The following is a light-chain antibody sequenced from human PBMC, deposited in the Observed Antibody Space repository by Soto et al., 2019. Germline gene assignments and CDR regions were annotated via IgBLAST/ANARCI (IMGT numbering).Light chain of an antibody. CDR3: QQYGSSLFT. V-gene: IGKV3-20*01. J-gene: IGKJ3*01. CDR1: QSISSSY. Sequence: EIVLTQSPGTLSLSPGERATLSCRASQSISSSYLAWYQQKPGQAPRLLVYCASSRATGIPDRFSGSESGTDFTLTISRLEPEDFAVYYCQQYGSSLFTFGRGTKVDIK. CDR2: CAS.